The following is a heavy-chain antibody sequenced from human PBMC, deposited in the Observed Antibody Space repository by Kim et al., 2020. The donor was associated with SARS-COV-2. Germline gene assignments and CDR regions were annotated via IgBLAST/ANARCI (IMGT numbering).Heavy chain of an antibody. J-gene: IGHJ6*02. D-gene: IGHD3-10*01. CDR3: ARGVQRHYYYCGMDV. V-gene: IGHV3-13*01. Sequence: GSVKGRFNNSRENAKSSLYLQMNSLRAGDTAVYYCARGVQRHYYYCGMDVWGQGTTVTVSS.